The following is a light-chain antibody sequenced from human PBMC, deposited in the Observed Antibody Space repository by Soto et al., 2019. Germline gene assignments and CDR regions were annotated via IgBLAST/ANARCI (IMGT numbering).Light chain of an antibody. CDR3: QQANSFAVT. J-gene: IGKJ3*01. CDR1: QDVGSS. V-gene: IGKV1-12*01. Sequence: DIQMTQSPPSVSASVGDRVTITCRATQDVGSSLGWYQQKPGKAPQLLIYGVSILHNGAPSKFSGSRSGTTVPPHTSRPQPDDSATYYCQQANSFAVTFGPGTKVDIK. CDR2: GVS.